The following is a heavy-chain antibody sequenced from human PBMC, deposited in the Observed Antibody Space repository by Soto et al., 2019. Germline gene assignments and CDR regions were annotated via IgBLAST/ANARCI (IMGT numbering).Heavy chain of an antibody. CDR2: ISYDGSNK. V-gene: IGHV3-30*18. CDR1: GFTFSSYG. J-gene: IGHJ4*02. Sequence: QVQLVESGGGVVQPGGSLRLSCAASGFTFSSYGMHWVRQAPGKGLEWVAVISYDGSNKYYADSVKGRFTISRDNSKNTLYLQMNSLRAEDTAVYYCAKDSGSGYDSKYFDYWGQGTLVTVSS. D-gene: IGHD5-12*01. CDR3: AKDSGSGYDSKYFDY.